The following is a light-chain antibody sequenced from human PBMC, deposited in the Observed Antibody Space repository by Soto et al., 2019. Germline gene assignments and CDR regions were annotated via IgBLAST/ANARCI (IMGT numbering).Light chain of an antibody. Sequence: DIVLTQPPCALSLSPGERATLSCRASQSVSSRLAWYQQKPGQAPRLLISGATSRATGIPDRFSGSGSATDFTLTISRLEPEDFALYYCQHYGNSPITFGQGTRLEIK. CDR3: QHYGNSPIT. CDR2: GAT. CDR1: QSVSSR. J-gene: IGKJ5*01. V-gene: IGKV3-20*01.